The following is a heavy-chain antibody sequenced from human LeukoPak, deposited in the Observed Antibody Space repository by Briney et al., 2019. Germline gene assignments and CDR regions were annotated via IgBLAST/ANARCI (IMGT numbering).Heavy chain of an antibody. CDR1: TFSLTNYA. J-gene: IGHJ3*02. Sequence: GGSLRLSCAASTFSLTNYAINWVRQAPGQGLEWVSHISSSDTILYADSVKGRFTISRDNAKNSLYLQMNSLRAEDTAVYYCAIIGCYRGVCSSDIWGQGTMVTVSS. CDR2: ISSSDTI. D-gene: IGHD2-2*01. CDR3: AIIGCYRGVCSSDI. V-gene: IGHV3-48*01.